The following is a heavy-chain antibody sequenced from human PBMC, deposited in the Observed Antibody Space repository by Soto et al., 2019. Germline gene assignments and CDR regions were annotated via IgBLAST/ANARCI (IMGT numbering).Heavy chain of an antibody. V-gene: IGHV3-30*18. CDR1: GFTFSSYG. D-gene: IGHD2-15*01. CDR3: AKAMEIDIVVVVAAVQDYYYGMDV. Sequence: RRLSCAASGFTFSSYGMHWVRQAPGKGLEWVAVISYDGSNKYYADSVKGRFTISRDNSKNTLYLQMNSLRAEDTAVYYCAKAMEIDIVVVVAAVQDYYYGMDVWGQGTTVTVSS. J-gene: IGHJ6*02. CDR2: ISYDGSNK.